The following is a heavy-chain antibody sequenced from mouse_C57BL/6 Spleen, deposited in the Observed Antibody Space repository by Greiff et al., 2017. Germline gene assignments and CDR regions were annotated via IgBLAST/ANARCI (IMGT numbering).Heavy chain of an antibody. V-gene: IGHV1-64*01. CDR2: INPNSGST. D-gene: IGHD1-1*01. CDR3: AREGYYYGSSLYYFDY. J-gene: IGHJ2*01. Sequence: QVQLQQPGAELVKPGASVKLSCKASGYTFTSYWMHWVKQRPGQGLEWIGMINPNSGSTNYNEKFKSKATLTVDKSSSTAYMQLSSLTSEDSAVYYWAREGYYYGSSLYYFDYWGQGTTLTVSS. CDR1: GYTFTSYW.